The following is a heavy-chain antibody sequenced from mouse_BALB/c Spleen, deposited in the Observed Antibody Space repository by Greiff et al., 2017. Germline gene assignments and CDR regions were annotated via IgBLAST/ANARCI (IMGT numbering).Heavy chain of an antibody. J-gene: IGHJ4*01. V-gene: IGHV2-5-1*01. CDR1: GFSLTSYG. CDR2: IWRGGST. CDR3: AKGGYDEGDYYAMDY. D-gene: IGHD2-14*01. Sequence: QVQLKESGPSLVQPSQSLSITCTVSGFSLTSYGVHWVRQSPGKGLEWLGVIWRGGSTDYNAAFMSRLSITKDNSKSQVFFKMNSLQADDTAIYYCAKGGYDEGDYYAMDYWGQGTSVTVSS.